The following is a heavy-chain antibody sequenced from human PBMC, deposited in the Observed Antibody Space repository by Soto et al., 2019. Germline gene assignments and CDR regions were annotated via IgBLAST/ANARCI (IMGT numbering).Heavy chain of an antibody. D-gene: IGHD2-21*01. CDR3: ARRPAGDSHWYFDL. CDR2: VSVYGGST. CDR1: GFIFSDFA. J-gene: IGHJ2*01. Sequence: DVQLLESGGDLVQPGESLRLSCAASGFIFSDFAMSWVRQTPGKGLEWVSAVSVYGGSTHYSDAVKRRFTISRDNSRDTLFLQMNSLRAEDTAVYYCARRPAGDSHWYFDLWGRGTLVTVSS. V-gene: IGHV3-23*01.